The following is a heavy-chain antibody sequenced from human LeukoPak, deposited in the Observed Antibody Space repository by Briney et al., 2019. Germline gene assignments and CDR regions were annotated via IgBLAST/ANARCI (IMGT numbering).Heavy chain of an antibody. D-gene: IGHD3/OR15-3a*01. V-gene: IGHV3-23*01. Sequence: GGSLRLSCAASGFTFSSYAMSWVRQAPGKGLEWVSSISGSGSSTYYADSVKGRFTISRDNSKNTLYLRMNTLRAEDTAVYYCAIGPGGLFDYWGQGTLVTVSS. J-gene: IGHJ4*02. CDR2: ISGSGSST. CDR3: AIGPGGLFDY. CDR1: GFTFSSYA.